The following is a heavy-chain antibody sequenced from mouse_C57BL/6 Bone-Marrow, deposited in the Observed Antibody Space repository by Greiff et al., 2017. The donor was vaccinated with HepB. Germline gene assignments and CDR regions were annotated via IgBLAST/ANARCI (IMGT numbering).Heavy chain of an antibody. J-gene: IGHJ2*01. V-gene: IGHV1-19*01. CDR2: INPYNGGT. D-gene: IGHD1-1*01. CDR1: GYTFTDYY. Sequence: DVHLVESGPVLVKPGASVKMSCKASGYTFTDYYMNWVKQSHGKSLEWIGVINPYNGGTSYNQKFKGKATLTVDKSSSTAYMELNSLTSEDSAVYYCARWGYYGSVDYWGQGTTLTVSS. CDR3: ARWGYYGSVDY.